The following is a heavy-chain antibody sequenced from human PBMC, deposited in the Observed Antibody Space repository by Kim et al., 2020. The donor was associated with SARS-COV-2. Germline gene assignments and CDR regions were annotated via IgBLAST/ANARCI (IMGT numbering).Heavy chain of an antibody. CDR2: INHSGST. CDR3: ARAFRPGIAAAGGWPSRWRWFDP. V-gene: IGHV4-34*01. Sequence: SETLSLTCAVYGGSFSGYYWSWIRQPPGKGLEWIGEINHSGSTNYNPSLKSRVTISVDTSKNQFSLKLSSVTAADTAVYYCARAFRPGIAAAGGWPSRWRWFDPWGQGTLVTVSS. J-gene: IGHJ5*02. CDR1: GGSFSGYY. D-gene: IGHD6-13*01.